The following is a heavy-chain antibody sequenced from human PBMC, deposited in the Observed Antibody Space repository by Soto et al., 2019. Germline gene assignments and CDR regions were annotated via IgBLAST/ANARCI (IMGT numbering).Heavy chain of an antibody. CDR2: IKSKTDGGTT. Sequence: GGSLRLSCAASGFTFSNAWINWVRQAPGKGLEWVGRIKSKTDGGTTDYAAPVKGRFTISRDDSKNTLYLQMNSLKTEDTAVYYCTTTPEYYYGSGSYYNGGLGMDVWGQGTTVTVSS. D-gene: IGHD3-10*01. J-gene: IGHJ6*02. V-gene: IGHV3-15*07. CDR3: TTTPEYYYGSGSYYNGGLGMDV. CDR1: GFTFSNAW.